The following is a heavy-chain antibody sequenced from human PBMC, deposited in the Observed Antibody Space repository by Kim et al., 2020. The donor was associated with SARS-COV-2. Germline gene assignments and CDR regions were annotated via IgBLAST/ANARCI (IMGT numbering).Heavy chain of an antibody. CDR3: ARGGMVRGVTQPPFDP. Sequence: SMKVRFTISRDNAKNSLYLKMNSRRAEDTAVYDCARGGMVRGVTQPPFDPWGQGTLVTVSS. D-gene: IGHD3-10*01. J-gene: IGHJ5*02. V-gene: IGHV3-11*06.